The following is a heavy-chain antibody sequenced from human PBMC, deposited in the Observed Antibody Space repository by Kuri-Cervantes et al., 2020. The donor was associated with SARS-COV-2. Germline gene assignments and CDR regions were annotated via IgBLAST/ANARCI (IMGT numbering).Heavy chain of an antibody. D-gene: IGHD3-16*01. CDR2: INHSGST. CDR3: ARGRSFVGN. V-gene: IGHV4-34*01. Sequence: SETLSLTCAVYGGSFSAYHWSWIRQPPGKGLEWIGEINHSGSTNYNPSLKSRVTISVDTSKHQLSLKLSSVTAADTAVYYCARGRSFVGNWGQGTLVTVSS. CDR1: GGSFSAYH. J-gene: IGHJ4*02.